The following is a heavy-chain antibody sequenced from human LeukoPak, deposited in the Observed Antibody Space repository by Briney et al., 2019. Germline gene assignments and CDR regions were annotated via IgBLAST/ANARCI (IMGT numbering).Heavy chain of an antibody. CDR3: AREYYDFWSGYAKPYYYYYYYMDV. V-gene: IGHV3-48*02. D-gene: IGHD3-3*01. J-gene: IGHJ6*03. Sequence: GGSLRLSCAASGFTFSSYSMNWVRQAPGKGLEWVSYISSSSSTIYYADSVKGRFTISRDNAKNSLYLQMNSPRDEDTAVYYCAREYYDFWSGYAKPYYYYYYYMDVWGKGTTVTVSS. CDR2: ISSSSSTI. CDR1: GFTFSSYS.